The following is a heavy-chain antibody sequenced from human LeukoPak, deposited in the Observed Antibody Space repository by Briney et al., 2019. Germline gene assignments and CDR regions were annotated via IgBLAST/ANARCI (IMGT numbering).Heavy chain of an antibody. CDR2: MNPNSGNT. Sequence: ASVKVSCKASGYTFTNYDINWVRQATGQGLEWMGWMNPNSGNTGYAQKFQGRVTMTRNTSISTAYMELSSLRSEDTAVYYCARPRYCSSTSCFGWFDPWGQGTLVTVSS. V-gene: IGHV1-8*01. CDR3: ARPRYCSSTSCFGWFDP. CDR1: GYTFTNYD. D-gene: IGHD2-2*01. J-gene: IGHJ5*02.